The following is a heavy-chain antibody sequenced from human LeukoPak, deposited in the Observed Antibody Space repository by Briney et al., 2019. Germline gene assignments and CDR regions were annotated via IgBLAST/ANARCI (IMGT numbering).Heavy chain of an antibody. Sequence: ASVKVSCKASGYTFTSYYMHWVRQAPGQGLEWMGWINPNSGGTNYAQKFQGRVTMTRDTSISTAYMELSRLRSDDTAVYYCAISGGYSGYDLDYWGQGTLVTVSS. CDR2: INPNSGGT. CDR1: GYTFTSYY. D-gene: IGHD5-12*01. J-gene: IGHJ4*02. V-gene: IGHV1-2*02. CDR3: AISGGYSGYDLDY.